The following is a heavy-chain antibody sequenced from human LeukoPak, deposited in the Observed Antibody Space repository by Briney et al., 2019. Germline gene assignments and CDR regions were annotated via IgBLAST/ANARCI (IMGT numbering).Heavy chain of an antibody. D-gene: IGHD1-26*01. J-gene: IGHJ5*02. CDR2: INPSGGST. CDR3: ARRIVTPTTKWFDA. Sequence: ASVKVSCKASGYTFTSYYMHWVRQAPGQGLEWMGIINPSGGSTSYAQKFQGRVTMTRDMSTSTVYMELSRLRSDDTAVYYCARRIVTPTTKWFDAWGQGTLVTVSS. CDR1: GYTFTSYY. V-gene: IGHV1-46*01.